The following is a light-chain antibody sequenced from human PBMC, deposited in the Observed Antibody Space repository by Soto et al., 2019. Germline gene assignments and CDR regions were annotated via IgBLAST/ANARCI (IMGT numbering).Light chain of an antibody. CDR2: GAS. CDR1: QTVSSN. J-gene: IGKJ1*01. V-gene: IGKV3-15*01. Sequence: EIVLTQSPGTLSLSPGYRSTLSCRASQTVSSNLAWYHQKPGQAPRLLIYGASTRATGIPARFSGSGSGTEFTLTISSLQSEDFAVYFCQQHDHWPATFGQGTKVDIK. CDR3: QQHDHWPAT.